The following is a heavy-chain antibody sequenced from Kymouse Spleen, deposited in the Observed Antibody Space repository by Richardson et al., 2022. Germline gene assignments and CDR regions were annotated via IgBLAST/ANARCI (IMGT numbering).Heavy chain of an antibody. V-gene: IGHV3-33*01. Sequence: QVQLVESGGGVVQPGRSLRLSCAASGFTFSSYGMHWVRQAPGKGLEWVAVIWYDGSNKYYADSVKGRFTISRDNSKNTLYLQMNSLRAEDTAVYYCARDGPATDYYYYYYGMDVWGQGTTVTVSS. CDR2: IWYDGSNK. CDR3: ARDGPATDYYYYYYGMDV. J-gene: IGHJ6*02. D-gene: IGHD2-2*02,IGHD3-16*02. CDR1: GFTFSSYG.